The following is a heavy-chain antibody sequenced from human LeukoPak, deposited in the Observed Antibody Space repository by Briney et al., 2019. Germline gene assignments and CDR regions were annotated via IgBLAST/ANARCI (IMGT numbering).Heavy chain of an antibody. CDR2: IRYDGSNK. CDR1: GFTFSSYG. Sequence: GRSLRLSCAASGFTFSSYGMHWVRQAPGKGLEWVAVIRYDGSNKYYADSVKGRFTISRDNSKNTLYLQMNSLRAEDTAVYYCARDSYYYDSSGYPHYWGQGTLVTVSS. V-gene: IGHV3-33*01. D-gene: IGHD3-22*01. CDR3: ARDSYYYDSSGYPHY. J-gene: IGHJ4*02.